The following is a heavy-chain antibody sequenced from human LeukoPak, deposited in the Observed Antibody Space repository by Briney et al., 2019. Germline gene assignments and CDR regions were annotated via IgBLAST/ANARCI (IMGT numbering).Heavy chain of an antibody. CDR3: AKGAGYYGDYEDYYYYYMDV. CDR2: ISYDGSEK. D-gene: IGHD4-17*01. Sequence: GGSLRLSCAASGFTFGAYAMHWVRQAPGKGLEWLTGISYDGSEKYYADSVKGRFTISRDNSKNTLYLQMNSLRAEDTAVYYCAKGAGYYGDYEDYYYYYMDVWGKGTTVTISS. CDR1: GFTFGAYA. V-gene: IGHV3-30*04. J-gene: IGHJ6*03.